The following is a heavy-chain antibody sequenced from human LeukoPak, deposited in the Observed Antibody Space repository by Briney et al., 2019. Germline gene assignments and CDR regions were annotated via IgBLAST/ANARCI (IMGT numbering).Heavy chain of an antibody. CDR1: GFTFSSYS. V-gene: IGHV3-21*01. D-gene: IGHD3-3*01. Sequence: PGGSLRLSCAASGFTFSSYSMNWVRQAPGKGLEWVSSISSSSSYIYYADSVKGRFTISRDNAKNSLYLQMNSLRAEDTAVYYCARDFGDERVFDYWGQGTLVTVSS. CDR3: ARDFGDERVFDY. CDR2: ISSSSSYI. J-gene: IGHJ4*02.